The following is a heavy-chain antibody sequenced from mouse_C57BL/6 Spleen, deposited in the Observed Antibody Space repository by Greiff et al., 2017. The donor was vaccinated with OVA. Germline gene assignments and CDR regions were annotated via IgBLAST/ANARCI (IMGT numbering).Heavy chain of an antibody. CDR3: ARGYYYGSSLYAMDY. D-gene: IGHD1-1*01. CDR2: ISSGSSTI. CDR1: GFTFSDYG. V-gene: IGHV5-17*01. J-gene: IGHJ4*01. Sequence: EVHLVESGGGLVKPGGSLKLSCAASGFTFSDYGMHWVRQAPEKGLEWVAYISSGSSTIYYADTVKGRFTISRDNAKNTLFLQMTSLRSEDTAMYYCARGYYYGSSLYAMDYWGQGTSVTVSS.